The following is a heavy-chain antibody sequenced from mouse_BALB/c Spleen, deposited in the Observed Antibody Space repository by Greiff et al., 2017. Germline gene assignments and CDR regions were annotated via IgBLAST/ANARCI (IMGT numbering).Heavy chain of an antibody. CDR3: AREGDYDGAWFAY. Sequence: QVQLQQSGPELVKPGASVRISCKASGYTFTSYYIHWVKQRPGQGLEWIGWIYPGNVNTKYNEKFKGKATLTADKSSSTAYMQLSSLTSEDSAVYFCAREGDYDGAWFAYWGQGTLVTVSA. CDR2: IYPGNVNT. J-gene: IGHJ3*01. D-gene: IGHD2-4*01. CDR1: GYTFTSYY. V-gene: IGHV1S56*01.